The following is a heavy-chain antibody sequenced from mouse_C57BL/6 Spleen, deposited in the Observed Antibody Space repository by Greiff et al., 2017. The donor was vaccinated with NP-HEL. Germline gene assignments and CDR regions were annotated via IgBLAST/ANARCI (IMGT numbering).Heavy chain of an antibody. V-gene: IGHV1-82*01. CDR2: IYPGAGDT. J-gene: IGHJ3*01. CDR3: ARLETFAY. CDR1: GYAFSSSW. Sequence: VQLQQSGPELVKPGASVKISCKASGYAFSSSWMNWVKQRPGKGLEWIGRIYPGAGDTNYNGKFKGKATLTADKSSSTAYMQLSSLTSEDSAVYFCARLETFAYWGQGTLVTVSA.